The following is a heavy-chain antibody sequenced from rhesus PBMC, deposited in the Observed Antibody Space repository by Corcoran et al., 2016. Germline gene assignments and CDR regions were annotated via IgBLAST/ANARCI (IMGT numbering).Heavy chain of an antibody. V-gene: IGHV1-180*01. CDR1: GYTFTNYY. CDR2: IFPYKSRK. D-gene: IGHD6S26*01. CDR3: TREEGGSGWSGFDY. J-gene: IGHJ4*01. Sequence: QVQLVQSGAEIKQPGASVKLSCKASGYTFTNYYIQWVSQAPGKGLEWIGLIFPYKSRKGYAQNVQGRVTITTDTSTSTGYKELSSLRSEDTAVYYCTREEGGSGWSGFDYWGQGVLVTVSS.